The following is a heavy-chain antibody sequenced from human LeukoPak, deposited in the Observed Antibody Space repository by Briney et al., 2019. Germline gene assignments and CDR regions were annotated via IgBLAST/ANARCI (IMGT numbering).Heavy chain of an antibody. CDR3: ARGPNSNWSGPDF. CDR1: GFSFSGHW. CDR2: ISPTGSTT. Sequence: SGGSLRLSCIASGFSFSGHWMHWARQLPGKGLVWVSRISPTGSTTSYADSVKGRFTVSRDNAKNTLYLQVNNLRAEDTAVYYCARGPNSNWSGPDFWGQGTLLTVSS. V-gene: IGHV3-74*01. J-gene: IGHJ4*02. D-gene: IGHD6-6*01.